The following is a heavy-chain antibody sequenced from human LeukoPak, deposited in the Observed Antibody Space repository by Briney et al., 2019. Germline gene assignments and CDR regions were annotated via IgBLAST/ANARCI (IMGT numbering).Heavy chain of an antibody. D-gene: IGHD3-16*01. CDR3: ARGDCFDY. V-gene: IGHV4-59*08. CDR1: VGSISSYF. Sequence: SETLSLTCTVSVGSISSYFWSWIRQPPGKGLEWIGHIYYSGSTNYNPSLKSRVTISLDTSKNHFSLKLSSVTAADTAVYYCARGDCFDYWGQGTLVTVSS. J-gene: IGHJ4*02. CDR2: IYYSGST.